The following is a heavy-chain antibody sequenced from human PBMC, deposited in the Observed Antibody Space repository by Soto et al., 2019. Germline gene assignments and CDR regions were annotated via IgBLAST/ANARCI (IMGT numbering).Heavy chain of an antibody. J-gene: IGHJ5*02. Sequence: TSETLSLTCAVSGGSISTSNWWSWVRQPPGKGLEWIGEVYHSGSTNYNPSLKSRVTISVDTSKNQFSLKLSSVTAADTAVYYCARKGIIAGKQQLVRGGYKWFDPWGQGTLVTVSS. CDR3: ARKGIIAGKQQLVRGGYKWFDP. V-gene: IGHV4-4*02. CDR2: VYHSGST. D-gene: IGHD6-13*01. CDR1: GGSISTSNW.